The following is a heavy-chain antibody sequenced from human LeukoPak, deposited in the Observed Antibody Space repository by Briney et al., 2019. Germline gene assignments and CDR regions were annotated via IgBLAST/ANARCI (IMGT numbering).Heavy chain of an antibody. CDR2: IYHSGTS. J-gene: IGHJ4*02. CDR3: ARARWGLFDY. V-gene: IGHV4-31*03. CDR1: GGSISSGGYY. Sequence: SEILSLTCTVSGGSISSGGYYWSWISQHPGKGLEWIGYIYHSGTSYYNTSLKSRLNLSIGKSENQFALRLTSVTASDTAVYYCARARWGLFDYWGQGILVTVSS. D-gene: IGHD1-26*01.